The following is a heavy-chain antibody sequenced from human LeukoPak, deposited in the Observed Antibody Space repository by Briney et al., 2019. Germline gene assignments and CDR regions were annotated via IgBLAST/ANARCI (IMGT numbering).Heavy chain of an antibody. CDR1: GFTFSSYG. CDR2: MWYDGSNK. J-gene: IGHJ4*02. Sequence: GVSLRLSCAASGFTFSSYGMHGVREARDXGLEGVAFMWYDGSNKYCADSVKGRCTISRDNYTHTLYLHMNRLRAADTAVYYCARRLEYSGSKGVFDYWGQGTLVTVSS. V-gene: IGHV3-33*01. D-gene: IGHD1-26*01. CDR3: ARRLEYSGSKGVFDY.